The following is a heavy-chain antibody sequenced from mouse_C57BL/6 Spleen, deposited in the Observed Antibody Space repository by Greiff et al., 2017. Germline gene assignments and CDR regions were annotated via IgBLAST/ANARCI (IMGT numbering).Heavy chain of an antibody. Sequence: EVQRVESGGDLVKPGGSLKLSCAASGFTFSSYGMSWVRQTPDKRLEWVATISSGGSYTYYPDSVKGRFTISRDNAKNTLYLQMSSLKSEDTAMYYCARGYYYGSSPYAMDYWGQGTSVTVSS. CDR2: ISSGGSYT. V-gene: IGHV5-6*01. J-gene: IGHJ4*01. CDR1: GFTFSSYG. CDR3: ARGYYYGSSPYAMDY. D-gene: IGHD1-1*01.